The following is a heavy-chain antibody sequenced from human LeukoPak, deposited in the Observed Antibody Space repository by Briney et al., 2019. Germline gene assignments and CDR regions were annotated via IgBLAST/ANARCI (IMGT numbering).Heavy chain of an antibody. Sequence: ASVKVSSKASGYTFTSYAMHWVRQAPGQRLEWMGWINAGNGNTKYSQKFQGRVTITRDTSASTAYMELSSLRSEDTAVYYCARDSGVLLWFGELPDDYWGQGTLVTVSS. CDR2: INAGNGNT. CDR3: ARDSGVLLWFGELPDDY. D-gene: IGHD3-10*01. J-gene: IGHJ4*02. V-gene: IGHV1-3*01. CDR1: GYTFTSYA.